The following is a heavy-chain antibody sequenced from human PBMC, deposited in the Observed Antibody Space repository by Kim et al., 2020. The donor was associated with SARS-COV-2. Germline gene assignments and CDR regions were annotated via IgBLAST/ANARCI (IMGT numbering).Heavy chain of an antibody. Sequence: VKGRFTISRDNAKNSLYLQMNSLRDEDTAVYYCASASDVVVPAAMQSPDYWGQGTLVTVSS. J-gene: IGHJ4*02. V-gene: IGHV3-48*02. D-gene: IGHD2-2*01. CDR3: ASASDVVVPAAMQSPDY.